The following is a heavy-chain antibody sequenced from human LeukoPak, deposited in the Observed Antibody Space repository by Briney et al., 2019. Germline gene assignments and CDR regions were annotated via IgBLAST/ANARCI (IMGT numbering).Heavy chain of an antibody. CDR2: ISSSSSYI. J-gene: IGHJ4*02. Sequence: GGSLRLSCAASGFTFSSYSMNWVRQAPGKGLEWVSSISSSSSYIYYADSVKGRFTISRDNAKNSLYLQMNSLRAEDTAVYYCARVRDSYYGSGSYYCRDWGQGTLVTVSS. D-gene: IGHD3-10*01. CDR3: ARVRDSYYGSGSYYCRD. V-gene: IGHV3-21*01. CDR1: GFTFSSYS.